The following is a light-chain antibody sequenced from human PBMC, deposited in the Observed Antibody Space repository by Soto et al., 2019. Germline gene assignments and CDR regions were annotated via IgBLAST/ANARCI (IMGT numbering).Light chain of an antibody. Sequence: QSALTQPPSASESPGQSVTISCSGTIGDVGGYIFVSWYQQHPGKAPKLMVYDVNRRPPGVPDRFFGSKSGNTASLTVSGLQAEDEADYYCVSFAGGTYVFGTGTKLTVL. V-gene: IGLV2-8*01. CDR3: VSFAGGTYV. CDR1: IGDVGGYIF. J-gene: IGLJ1*01. CDR2: DVN.